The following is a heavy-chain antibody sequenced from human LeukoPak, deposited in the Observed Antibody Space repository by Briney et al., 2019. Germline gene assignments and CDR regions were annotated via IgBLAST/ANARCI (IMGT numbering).Heavy chain of an antibody. D-gene: IGHD3-3*01. CDR2: INPKSGGT. CDR3: ARGFTIINAFDI. V-gene: IGHV1-2*02. CDR1: GYTFSGYY. Sequence: GASVMVSCKASGYTFSGYYMHWVRQAPGQGLEWMGWINPKSGGTNYRQKFQGSVTMTRDTSISTAYMEVHRLRSDDTAVYYCARGFTIINAFDIWGQGTMVTVSS. J-gene: IGHJ3*02.